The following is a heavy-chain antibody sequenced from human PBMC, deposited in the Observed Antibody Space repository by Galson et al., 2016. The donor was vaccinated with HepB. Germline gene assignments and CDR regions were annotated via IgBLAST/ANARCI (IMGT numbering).Heavy chain of an antibody. V-gene: IGHV3-74*01. J-gene: IGHJ4*02. CDR1: GFTFTNYD. CDR3: ARNLLFDWLSRADFDY. CDR2: INIDGNSI. Sequence: SLRLSCAASGFTFTNYDIHWVRQAPGTGLVWVSRINIDGNSITYADSVKGRFAISRDNAKNTVHRQMNSLRAEDTAVYYCARNLLFDWLSRADFDYWGQGTLVTVSS. D-gene: IGHD3-9*01.